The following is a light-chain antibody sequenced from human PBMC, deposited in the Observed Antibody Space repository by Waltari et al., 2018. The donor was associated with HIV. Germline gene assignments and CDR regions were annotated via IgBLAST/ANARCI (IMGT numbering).Light chain of an antibody. CDR2: GAY. J-gene: IGKJ1*01. CDR1: QSFSSSY. CDR3: QQTYSSPWT. V-gene: IGKV3-20*01. Sequence: EIVLTQSPDTLSLSPGAIATLSCRASQSFSSSYLAWFQQRPGQAPRLLIYGAYSRATGTPDRFSGSGSGTDFTLTISSLPPEDFATYYCQQTYSSPWTFGQGTKVEIK.